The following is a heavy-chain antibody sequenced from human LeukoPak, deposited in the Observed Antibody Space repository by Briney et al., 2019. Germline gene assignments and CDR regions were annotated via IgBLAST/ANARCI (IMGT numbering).Heavy chain of an antibody. V-gene: IGHV4-59*01. CDR1: GGSISSYY. CDR3: ARGRLRSAPDN. CDR2: IYYSGST. D-gene: IGHD3-16*01. Sequence: SETLSLTCTVSGGSISSYYWSWIRQPPGKGLEWIGYIYYSGSTNYNPSLKSRVTISVDTSENQFSLKVSSVTAADTAVYYCARGRLRSAPDNWGQGTLVTVSS. J-gene: IGHJ4*02.